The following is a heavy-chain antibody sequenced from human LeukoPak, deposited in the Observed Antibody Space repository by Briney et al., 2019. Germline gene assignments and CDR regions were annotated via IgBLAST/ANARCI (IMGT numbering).Heavy chain of an antibody. D-gene: IGHD6-13*01. Sequence: GGSLRLSCAASGFTFSSYTMNWVRQAPGKGLEWVSSITSGSSDISYADSVKGRFIISRDNAKNSLYLQMNSLRAEDTAVYYCARDSAAAGFDPWGQGTLVTVSP. CDR1: GFTFSSYT. V-gene: IGHV3-21*01. CDR2: ITSGSSDI. J-gene: IGHJ5*02. CDR3: ARDSAAAGFDP.